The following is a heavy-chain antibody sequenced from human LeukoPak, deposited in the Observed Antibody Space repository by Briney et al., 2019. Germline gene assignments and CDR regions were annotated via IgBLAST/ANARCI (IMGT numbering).Heavy chain of an antibody. J-gene: IGHJ5*02. CDR2: IYTSGST. V-gene: IGHV4-61*02. CDR3: AREGGDIVVVGWFDP. CDR1: GGSISSGSYY. Sequence: PSETLSLTCTVSGGSISSGSYYWSWIRQPAGKGLEWIGRIYTSGSTNYNPSLKSRVTISVDTSKNQFSLKLSSVTAADTAVYYCAREGGDIVVVGWFDPWGQGTLVTVSS. D-gene: IGHD2-2*01.